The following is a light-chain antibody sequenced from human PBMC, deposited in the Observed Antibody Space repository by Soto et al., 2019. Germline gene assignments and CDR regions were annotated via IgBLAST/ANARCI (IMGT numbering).Light chain of an antibody. CDR2: FAS. CDR3: QQYNKWPLT. Sequence: EIVMTQSPANLSVSPGERATLSCRASQSVSNNLAWYQQKPGQAPRLLIYFASTRATGIPARFSGSGSGTEFTLTISSLQSEDFAVYYCQQYNKWPLTFGGGTKVETK. V-gene: IGKV3-15*01. J-gene: IGKJ4*01. CDR1: QSVSNN.